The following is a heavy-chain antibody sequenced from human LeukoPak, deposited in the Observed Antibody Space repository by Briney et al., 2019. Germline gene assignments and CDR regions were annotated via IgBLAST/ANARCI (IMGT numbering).Heavy chain of an antibody. J-gene: IGHJ3*02. CDR3: AREKWELLSTDDAFDI. V-gene: IGHV1-18*01. CDR2: ISAYNGNT. D-gene: IGHD1-26*01. CDR1: GGTFSSYA. Sequence: ASVKVSCKASGGTFSSYAISWVRQDPGQGLEWMGWISAYNGNTNYAQKLQGRVTMTTDTSTSTAYMELRSLRSDDTAVYYCAREKWELLSTDDAFDIWGQGTMVTVSS.